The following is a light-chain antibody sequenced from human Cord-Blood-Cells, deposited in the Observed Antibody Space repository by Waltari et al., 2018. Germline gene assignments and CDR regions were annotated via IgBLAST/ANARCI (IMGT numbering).Light chain of an antibody. CDR3: QAWDSSTEEGV. J-gene: IGLJ1*01. CDR2: QDS. V-gene: IGLV3-1*01. Sequence: SYALTQPPSVSVSPGQTASITCSGDKLGDQYACWYQQKPGQSPVLVIYQDSKRPSGIPERFSGSNSGNTATLTISGTQAMDEADYYCQAWDSSTEEGVFGTGTKVTVL. CDR1: KLGDQY.